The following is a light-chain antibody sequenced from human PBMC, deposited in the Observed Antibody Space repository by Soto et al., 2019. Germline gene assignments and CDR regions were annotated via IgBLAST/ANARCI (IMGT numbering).Light chain of an antibody. CDR3: QQYFNWPLTWT. Sequence: EVVLTQSPATLSVSAGGTVTLSCRASQSVRTNVAWYQQIPGQAPRLLVYGASTRATGVPARFTGSGSGIEFSLTISSLLSDDSAFYYCQQYFNWPLTWTFGPGTKVQIK. V-gene: IGKV3-15*01. CDR2: GAS. CDR1: QSVRTN. J-gene: IGKJ1*01.